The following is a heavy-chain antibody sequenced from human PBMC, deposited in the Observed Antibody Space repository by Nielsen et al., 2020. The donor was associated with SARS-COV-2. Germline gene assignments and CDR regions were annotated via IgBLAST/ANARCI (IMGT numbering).Heavy chain of an antibody. CDR3: AKDIGGYYYGSGSYWNNWFDP. D-gene: IGHD3-10*01. CDR2: ISYDGSNK. V-gene: IGHV3-30-3*02. CDR1: GFTFRSYA. J-gene: IGHJ5*02. Sequence: SLKISCAASGFTFRSYAMHWVRQAPGKGLEWVAVISYDGSNKYYADSVKGRFTISRDNAKNSLYLQMNSLRAEDTALYYCAKDIGGYYYGSGSYWNNWFDPWGQGTLVTVSS.